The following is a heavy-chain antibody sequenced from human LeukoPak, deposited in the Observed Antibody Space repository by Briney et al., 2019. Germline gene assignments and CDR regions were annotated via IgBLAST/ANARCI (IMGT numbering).Heavy chain of an antibody. CDR1: GYTFTDYY. V-gene: IGHV1-69-2*01. CDR3: ATEVVVRVRGVTYLDY. J-gene: IGHJ4*02. D-gene: IGHD3-10*01. CDR2: VDPEDGET. Sequence: ASVKVSCKVSGYTFTDYYMHWVQQAPGKGLELMGLVDPEDGETIYAEKFQGRVTITADTSTDTAYMELSSLRSEDTAVYYCATEVVVRVRGVTYLDYWGQGTLVTVSS.